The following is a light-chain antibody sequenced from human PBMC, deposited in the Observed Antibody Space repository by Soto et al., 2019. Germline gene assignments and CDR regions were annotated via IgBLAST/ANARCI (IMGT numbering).Light chain of an antibody. Sequence: EIVLTQSPGTLSLSPGERATLSCRASQSLSSSYVAWYQQKPGQAPRLLIYGASTRATGIPDRFSGSVSGTDFTLTISRLETEDFAMYYCQQYGSSRYTFGQGTKLEI. V-gene: IGKV3-20*01. CDR1: QSLSSSY. CDR2: GAS. CDR3: QQYGSSRYT. J-gene: IGKJ2*01.